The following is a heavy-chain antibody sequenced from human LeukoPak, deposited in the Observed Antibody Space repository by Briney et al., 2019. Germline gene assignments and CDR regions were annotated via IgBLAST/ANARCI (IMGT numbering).Heavy chain of an antibody. CDR2: TNPNSGNT. CDR1: GYTFTSYD. V-gene: IGHV1-8*01. D-gene: IGHD5-12*01. J-gene: IGHJ4*02. Sequence: ASVKVSCKASGYTFTSYDINWVRQATGQGLEWMGWTNPNSGNTGYAQKFQGRVTMTRNTSISTAYMELSSLRSEDTAVYYCARGPAGPRRLRIRTYDYWGQGTLVTVSS. CDR3: ARGPAGPRRLRIRTYDY.